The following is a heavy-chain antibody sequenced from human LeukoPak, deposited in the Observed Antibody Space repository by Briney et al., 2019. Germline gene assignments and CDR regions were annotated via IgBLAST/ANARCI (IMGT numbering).Heavy chain of an antibody. CDR2: ISSGDRT. V-gene: IGHV3-23*01. CDR1: GFTFSSYA. CDR3: AIDQRGAGLGFVYGSGSFNGLDV. Sequence: GGSLRLSCAASGFTFSSYAMNWVRQAPGKGLEWVAGISSGDRTFHAESVKGRFTISRDKSKDTLYLQMNSLRAEDTAVYYCAIDQRGAGLGFVYGSGSFNGLDVWGQGTTVTVSS. D-gene: IGHD3-10*01. J-gene: IGHJ6*02.